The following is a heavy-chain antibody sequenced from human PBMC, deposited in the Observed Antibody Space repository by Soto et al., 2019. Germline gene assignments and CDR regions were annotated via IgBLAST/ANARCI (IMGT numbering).Heavy chain of an antibody. D-gene: IGHD6-19*01. CDR2: IIPALDIE. Sequence: QGLLVQSGAEVKKPGSSVKVSCKAPGGTLSTYTLTWLRQAPGQGPAWMGRIIPALDIEEYAQQFQGRVTITADTSTSTAYMELHSLRSDDTAVYYCAAVAGTSAFVGYFEYWGQGTLVTVAS. V-gene: IGHV1-69*02. CDR1: GGTLSTYT. CDR3: AAVAGTSAFVGYFEY. J-gene: IGHJ4*02.